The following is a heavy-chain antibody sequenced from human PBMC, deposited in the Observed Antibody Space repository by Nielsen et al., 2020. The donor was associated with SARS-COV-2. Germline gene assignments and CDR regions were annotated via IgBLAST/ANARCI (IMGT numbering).Heavy chain of an antibody. V-gene: IGHV3-9*01. J-gene: IGHJ6*02. D-gene: IGHD6-13*01. CDR1: GFTFDDYA. Sequence: GGSLRLSCAASGFTFDDYAMHWVRQAPGKGLEWVSGISWNSGSIGYADSVKGRFTISRDNAKNSLYLQMNSLRAEDTALYYCASGSSSWYGSRDYYYGMDVWGQGTTVTVSS. CDR2: ISWNSGSI. CDR3: ASGSSSWYGSRDYYYGMDV.